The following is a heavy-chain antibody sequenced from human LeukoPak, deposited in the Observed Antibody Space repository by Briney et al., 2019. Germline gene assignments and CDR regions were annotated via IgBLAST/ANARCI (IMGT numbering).Heavy chain of an antibody. Sequence: SGPTLVKPSETLSLTCTVSGGSISSHYWSWIRQPPGKGLEWIGYIYYSGSTNHNPSLKSRVTISVDTSKNQFSLKLRSVTAADTAVYYCATSGEDNWFDPWGQGTLVTVSS. J-gene: IGHJ5*02. D-gene: IGHD3-10*01. V-gene: IGHV4-59*11. CDR1: GGSISSHY. CDR3: ATSGEDNWFDP. CDR2: IYYSGST.